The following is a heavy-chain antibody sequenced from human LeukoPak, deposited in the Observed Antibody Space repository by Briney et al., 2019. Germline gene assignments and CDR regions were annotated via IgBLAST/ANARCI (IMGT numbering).Heavy chain of an antibody. V-gene: IGHV4-61*02. CDR2: IHTSSRV. J-gene: IGHJ4*02. Sequence: SETLSLTCTVSGDSITRGTYYWNWIGQPAGKGLEWIGRIHTSSRVNYNPSLKSRVTISIDTSRNLVSLRLTSVTAADAAVYYCARDRGNGDYGDYFDSWGQGTLVSVSS. CDR1: GDSITRGTYY. D-gene: IGHD4-17*01. CDR3: ARDRGNGDYGDYFDS.